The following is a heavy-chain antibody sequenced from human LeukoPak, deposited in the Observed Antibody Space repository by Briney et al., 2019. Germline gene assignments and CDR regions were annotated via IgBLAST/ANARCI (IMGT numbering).Heavy chain of an antibody. CDR1: GFTFGDYA. CDR2: ISYNGYNA. CDR3: VRLVGSRSCSGGTCYSDY. V-gene: IGHV3-64*04. Sequence: GGSLRLSCAASGFTFGDYAMHWVRQAPGKGLEYVSSISYNGYNAYYAESVKGRFTISRDNAKNSLYLQMNSLRDEDTAVYYCVRLVGSRSCSGGTCYSDYWGQGTLVTVSS. D-gene: IGHD6-25*01. J-gene: IGHJ4*02.